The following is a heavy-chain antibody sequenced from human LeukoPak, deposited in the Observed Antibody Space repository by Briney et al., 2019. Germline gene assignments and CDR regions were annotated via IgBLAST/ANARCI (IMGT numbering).Heavy chain of an antibody. J-gene: IGHJ4*02. CDR3: ARGGYDILTGYPKGY. Sequence: GRSLRLSCAASGFTFSSYAMHWVRQALGKGLEWVAVISYDGSNKYYADSVKGRFTISRDNSKNTLYLQMNSLRAEDTAVYYCARGGYDILTGYPKGYWGQGTLVTVSS. CDR2: ISYDGSNK. CDR1: GFTFSSYA. V-gene: IGHV3-30*01. D-gene: IGHD3-9*01.